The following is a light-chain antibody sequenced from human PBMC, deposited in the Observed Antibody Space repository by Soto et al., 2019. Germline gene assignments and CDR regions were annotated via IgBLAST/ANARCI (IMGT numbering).Light chain of an antibody. CDR2: TVS. CDR1: QGLVSSDGNTY. Sequence: DVVMTQSPLSLPVILGQPASISCRSSQGLVSSDGNTYLNWFQLRPGQSPRRLIYTVSNRDSGVPDRCSGSVSGTDFTLKISRVEAEDVVVYYCMQGTHCPYPLGQGTKLEIK. CDR3: MQGTHCPYP. V-gene: IGKV2-30*01. J-gene: IGKJ2*01.